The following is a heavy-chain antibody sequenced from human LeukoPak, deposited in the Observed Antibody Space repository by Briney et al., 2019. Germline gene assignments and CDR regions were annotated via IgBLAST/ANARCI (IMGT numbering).Heavy chain of an antibody. J-gene: IGHJ4*02. CDR2: ITERGENT. Sequence: PGGSLRLSCAASGFSFSIHPMGWVRQAPGRGLEWVSAITERGENTFYADSVKGRFTISRDNSRNTLYLQMNNLRVEDTAIYYCSKEGRTNEGAFWGQGTLVTVSS. V-gene: IGHV3-23*01. CDR1: GFSFSIHP. CDR3: SKEGRTNEGAF. D-gene: IGHD1-26*01.